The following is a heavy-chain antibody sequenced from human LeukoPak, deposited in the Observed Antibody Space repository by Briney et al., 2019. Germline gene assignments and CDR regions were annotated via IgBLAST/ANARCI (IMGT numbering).Heavy chain of an antibody. CDR1: GGTFSSYA. D-gene: IGHD3-9*01. J-gene: IGHJ4*02. V-gene: IGHV1-69*04. CDR3: ARSRYFDWLLKDY. CDR2: IIPILGIA. Sequence: WASVKVSCKASGGTFSSYAISWVRQAPGQGLERMGRIIPILGIANYAQKFQGRVTITADKSTSTAYMELSSLRSEDTAVYYCARSRYFDWLLKDYWGQGTLVTVSS.